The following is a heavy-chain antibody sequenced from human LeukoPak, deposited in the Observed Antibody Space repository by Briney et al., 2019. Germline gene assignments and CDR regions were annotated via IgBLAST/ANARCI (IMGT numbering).Heavy chain of an antibody. CDR3: ARWHDRPPRAWFDP. J-gene: IGHJ5*02. Sequence: PSETLSLTCTVSGGSISSGGYYWSWIRQHPGKGLEWIGYIYYSGSTYYNPSLKSRVTISVDTSKNQFSLKLSSVTAADTAVYYCARWHDRPPRAWFDPWGQGTLVTVSS. CDR1: GGSISSGGYY. V-gene: IGHV4-31*03. D-gene: IGHD5-12*01. CDR2: IYYSGST.